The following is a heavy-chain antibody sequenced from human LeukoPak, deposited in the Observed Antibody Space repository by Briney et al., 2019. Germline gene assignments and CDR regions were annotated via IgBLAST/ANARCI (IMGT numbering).Heavy chain of an antibody. V-gene: IGHV3-21*01. CDR1: GFTFSSYS. CDR2: ISSSSSYI. CDR3: ARDFWNSTSGSRYFDWLLGVFDY. Sequence: GGSLRLSCAASGFTFSSYSMNWVRQAPGKGLEWVSSISSSSSYIYYADSVKGRFTISRDNAKNSLYLQMNSLRAEDTAVYYCARDFWNSTSGSRYFDWLLGVFDYWGQGTLVTVSS. J-gene: IGHJ4*02. D-gene: IGHD3-9*01.